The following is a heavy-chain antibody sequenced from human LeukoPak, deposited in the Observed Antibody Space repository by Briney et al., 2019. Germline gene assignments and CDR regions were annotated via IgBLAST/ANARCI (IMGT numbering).Heavy chain of an antibody. CDR2: ISGSGGST. J-gene: IGHJ4*02. CDR1: GFTFSSYA. CDR3: AKHGYCSGISCSFDF. D-gene: IGHD2-2*03. V-gene: IGHV3-23*01. Sequence: PGGSLRLSCAASGFTFSSYAMSWVRQAPGKGLEWVSAISGSGGSTFYTDSVKGRFTISRDSSKNTLYLQMNSLRAEDTALYYCAKHGYCSGISCSFDFWGQGTLVTVSS.